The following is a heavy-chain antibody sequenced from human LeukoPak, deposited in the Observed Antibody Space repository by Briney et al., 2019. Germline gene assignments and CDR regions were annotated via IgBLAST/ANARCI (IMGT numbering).Heavy chain of an antibody. Sequence: GGSLRLSCAASGFTFSTYAMSWVRQAPGKGLEWVSVISGSGDTAYYADSVKGRFAISRDNSKNTLSLQMNSLRAEDTAVYYCGKARGGYGQPFDYWGQGTLVTVSS. V-gene: IGHV3-23*01. J-gene: IGHJ4*02. D-gene: IGHD5-12*01. CDR2: ISGSGDTA. CDR3: GKARGGYGQPFDY. CDR1: GFTFSTYA.